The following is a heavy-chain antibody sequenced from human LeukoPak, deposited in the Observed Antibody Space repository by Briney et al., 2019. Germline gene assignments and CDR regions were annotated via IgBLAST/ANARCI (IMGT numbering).Heavy chain of an antibody. D-gene: IGHD3-22*01. CDR2: INPSGGST. CDR1: GYTFTSYY. CDR3: ARGRPDYYDSSGYYFDY. J-gene: IGHJ4*02. V-gene: IGHV1-46*01. Sequence: ASVKVSCKASGYTFTSYYMHWVRQAPGQGLEWMGIINPSGGSTSYAQKFQGRVTMTRDTSTSTVYMELSSLRSEDTAVYYCARGRPDYYDSSGYYFDYWGQGTLVTVSS.